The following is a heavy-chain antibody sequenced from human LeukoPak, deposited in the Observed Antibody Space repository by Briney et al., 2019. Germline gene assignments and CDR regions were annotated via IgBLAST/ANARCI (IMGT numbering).Heavy chain of an antibody. CDR2: ISGSGGST. Sequence: PGGSLRLSCAASGFTFSSYAMSWVRQAPGKGLEWVSAISGSGGSTYYADSVKGRFTISRDNSKNTLYLQMNSLRAEDTAVYYCAKTLKGPSGYYRSSFDYWGQGTLVTVSS. J-gene: IGHJ4*02. CDR1: GFTFSSYA. V-gene: IGHV3-23*01. D-gene: IGHD3-22*01. CDR3: AKTLKGPSGYYRSSFDY.